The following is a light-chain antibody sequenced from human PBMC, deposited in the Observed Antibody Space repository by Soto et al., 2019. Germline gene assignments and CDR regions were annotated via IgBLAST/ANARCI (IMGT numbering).Light chain of an antibody. V-gene: IGKV3-15*01. CDR3: QQDDKWPYT. CDR2: GAF. Sequence: EVVVTQSPASQSVSPGERATLSCRTRQSVGNNLAWYQQKPGQPPRLLMYGAFIRAPGLPVRFRGTGSGTEFTLTISGLQSEDGALYYCQQDDKWPYTFGQGTKVDIK. J-gene: IGKJ2*01. CDR1: QSVGNN.